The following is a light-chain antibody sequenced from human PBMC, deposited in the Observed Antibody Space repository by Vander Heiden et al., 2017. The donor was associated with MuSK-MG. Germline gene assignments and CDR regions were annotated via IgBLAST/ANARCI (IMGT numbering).Light chain of an antibody. CDR3: QQYGSSPPVT. V-gene: IGKV3-20*01. J-gene: IGKJ4*01. CDR1: QSVSSSY. Sequence: EMVLTQSPGTLSLPPGERATPSRRASQSVSSSYLAWYQQKPGQAPRLLIYGASSRATGIPDRFSGSGSGTDFTLTISRLEPEDFAVYYCQQYGSSPPVTFGGGTKVEIK. CDR2: GAS.